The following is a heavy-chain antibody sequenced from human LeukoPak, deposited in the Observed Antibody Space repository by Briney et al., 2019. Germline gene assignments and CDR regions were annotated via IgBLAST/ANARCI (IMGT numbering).Heavy chain of an antibody. CDR2: IYPGDSET. J-gene: IGHJ5*01. V-gene: IGHV5-51*01. CDR1: GYSFTHYW. D-gene: IGHD3-3*01. Sequence: GESLKISCKGSGYSFTHYWIAWVRQMPGKGLEWMGVIYPGDSETRYSPSFQGHVTISADESIGTAYLQWSSLKPSDTAMYYCARRIAIFGDGNWFDFWGQGTLVTVSS. CDR3: ARRIAIFGDGNWFDF.